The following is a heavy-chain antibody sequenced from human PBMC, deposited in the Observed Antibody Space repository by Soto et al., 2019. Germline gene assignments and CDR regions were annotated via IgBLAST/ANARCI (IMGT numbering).Heavy chain of an antibody. J-gene: IGHJ4*02. CDR3: AREVVGALAG. CDR1: GYTFTSYD. V-gene: IGHV1-8*01. CDR2: MNPNSGNT. D-gene: IGHD6-19*01. Sequence: QVQLVQSGTEVKKPGASVKVSCKASGYTFTSYDINWVRQATGQGLEWMGWMNPNSGNTGYAQKFQXXGXMXXNTSISTADMDLSSLRSEDTAVYYCAREVVGALAGWGQGTLVTVSS.